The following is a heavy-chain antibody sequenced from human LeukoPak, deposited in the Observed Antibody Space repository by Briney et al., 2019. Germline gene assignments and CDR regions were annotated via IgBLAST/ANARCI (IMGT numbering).Heavy chain of an antibody. V-gene: IGHV3-74*01. CDR3: ARELPDARSRYYYYYGMDV. J-gene: IGHJ6*02. D-gene: IGHD2-2*01. CDR1: GFTFSSYW. CDR2: INSDGSST. Sequence: PGGSLRLSCAASGFTFSSYWMHWVRQAPGKGLVWVSRINSDGSSTSYADSVKGRFTISRDNAKNTLYLQMNSLRAEDTAVYYCARELPDARSRYYYYYGMDVWGQGTTVTVSS.